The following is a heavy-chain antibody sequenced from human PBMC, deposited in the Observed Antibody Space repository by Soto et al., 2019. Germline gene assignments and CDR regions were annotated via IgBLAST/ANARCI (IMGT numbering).Heavy chain of an antibody. CDR3: ARVLLWFGEFDSFDY. V-gene: IGHV4-31*03. CDR1: GGSISSGGYY. D-gene: IGHD3-10*01. CDR2: IYYSGST. Sequence: QVQLQESGPGLVKPSQTLSLTCTVSGGSISSGGYYWSWIRQHPGKGLEWIGYIYYSGSTYYNPSLKSRVSISVDTSKNQFSLKLSSVTAADTAVYYCARVLLWFGEFDSFDYWGQGTLVTVSS. J-gene: IGHJ4*02.